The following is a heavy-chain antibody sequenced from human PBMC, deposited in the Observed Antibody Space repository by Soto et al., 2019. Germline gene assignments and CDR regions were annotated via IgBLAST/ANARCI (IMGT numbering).Heavy chain of an antibody. J-gene: IGHJ6*02. D-gene: IGHD5-18*01. CDR2: IDPSDSYT. Sequence: GESLKVSCKGSGYSFTSYWISWVRQMHGKGLEWMGRIDPSDSYTNYSPSFQGHVTISADKSISTAYLQWSSLKASDTAMYYCASRVYSYGYVGYYYYGMDVWGQAITVTVSS. CDR1: GYSFTSYW. V-gene: IGHV5-10-1*01. CDR3: ASRVYSYGYVGYYYYGMDV.